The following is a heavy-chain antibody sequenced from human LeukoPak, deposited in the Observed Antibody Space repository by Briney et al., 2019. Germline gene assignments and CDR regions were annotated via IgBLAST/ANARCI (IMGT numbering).Heavy chain of an antibody. Sequence: SETLSLTCTVSGDSLTGYYWGWIRQPPGKGLEWIGNIYYTGNTYYNPSLKSRVTISLDTSKNQFSLKVISMTAADTAVYYCARTLLVGATADYWGQGTLVTVSS. CDR2: IYYTGNT. CDR3: ARTLLVGATADY. CDR1: GDSLTGYY. V-gene: IGHV4-39*07. D-gene: IGHD1-26*01. J-gene: IGHJ4*02.